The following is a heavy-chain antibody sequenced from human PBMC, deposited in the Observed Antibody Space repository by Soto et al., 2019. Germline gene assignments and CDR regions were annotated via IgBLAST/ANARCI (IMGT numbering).Heavy chain of an antibody. J-gene: IGHJ5*02. CDR3: VHTSGWTHTT. V-gene: IGHV2-5*02. Sequence: QITLKESGPTLVKPTQTLTLSCTFSGFSLSSRAVGVSWIRQPPGKALEWLALIYWDDDNRYSPSLKNRLTITKDTSKNQVILTMINMYPVDTATYYCVHTSGWTHTTWGQGTRVTVSS. CDR2: IYWDDDN. CDR1: GFSLSSRAVG. D-gene: IGHD1-1*01.